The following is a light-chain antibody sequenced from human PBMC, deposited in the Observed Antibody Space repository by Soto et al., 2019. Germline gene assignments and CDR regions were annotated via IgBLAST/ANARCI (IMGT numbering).Light chain of an antibody. Sequence: IVMTQSPPTLSVSPGERATLSCRASRSISTNVAWYQHKSGQAPRLLIYSASTRANGIPTRFSGSGSGTAFTLTISSLQSEDFGIYYCQQYNNWPPITFGGGTKVEIK. J-gene: IGKJ4*01. V-gene: IGKV3-15*01. CDR2: SAS. CDR1: RSISTN. CDR3: QQYNNWPPIT.